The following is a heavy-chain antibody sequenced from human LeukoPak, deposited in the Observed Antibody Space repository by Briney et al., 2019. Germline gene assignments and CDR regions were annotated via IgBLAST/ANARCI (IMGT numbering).Heavy chain of an antibody. CDR3: ARLTVPLRFDP. CDR2: IYYSGST. Sequence: PSETLSLICTVSGGSISSSSYYWSWIRQPPGKGLEWIGYIYYSGSTNYNPSLKSRVTISVDTSKNQFSLKLNSVSAADTAVYYCARLTVPLRFDPWGQGTLVTVSS. D-gene: IGHD2-2*01. V-gene: IGHV4-61*01. CDR1: GGSISSSSYY. J-gene: IGHJ5*02.